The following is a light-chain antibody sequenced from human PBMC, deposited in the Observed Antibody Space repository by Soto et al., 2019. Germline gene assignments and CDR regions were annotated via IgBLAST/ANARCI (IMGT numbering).Light chain of an antibody. CDR2: DAF. V-gene: IGKV1-33*01. Sequence: DIQMTQSPSSLSASVGDRVTITCQASRDIANYLNWYQQKPGKAPKILIFDAFNLEKGVPSRFSGSGSGTDFTFTISSLQPEDIATYYCQQYDILPLSFGGGPRWIS. CDR3: QQYDILPLS. J-gene: IGKJ4*01. CDR1: RDIANY.